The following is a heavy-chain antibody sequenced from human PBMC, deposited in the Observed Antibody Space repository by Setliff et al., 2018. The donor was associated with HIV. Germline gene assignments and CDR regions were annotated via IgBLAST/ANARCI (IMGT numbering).Heavy chain of an antibody. J-gene: IGHJ6*02. CDR3: ARVAHSSSYHYYGMDV. CDR1: GYSFINYA. CDR2: IIPMFGTG. D-gene: IGHD6-19*01. V-gene: IGHV1-69*05. Sequence: WASVKVSCKASGYSFINYAINWLRQATGQGLEWMGAIIPMFGTGFYARKFQGRVTITTDESRTTSYMELSSLRFEDTAVYFCARVAHSSSYHYYGMDVWGQGTTVTVSS.